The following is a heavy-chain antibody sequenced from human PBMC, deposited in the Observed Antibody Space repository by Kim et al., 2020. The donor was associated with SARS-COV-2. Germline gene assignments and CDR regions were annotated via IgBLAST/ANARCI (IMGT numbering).Heavy chain of an antibody. CDR2: ISGSIGVT. D-gene: IGHD1-26*01. V-gene: IGHV3-23*01. Sequence: GGSLRLSCAASGFTFSIYAMTWVRQAPGKGLEWVSGISGSIGVTYYAYAVKGRVTISRETSKTTLYLQMNSLRAEDTAVYYCTRFRGHIVYFVAPYYAFDYWGQGTLVTVSS. CDR3: TRFRGHIVYFVAPYYAFDY. J-gene: IGHJ4*02. CDR1: GFTFSIYA.